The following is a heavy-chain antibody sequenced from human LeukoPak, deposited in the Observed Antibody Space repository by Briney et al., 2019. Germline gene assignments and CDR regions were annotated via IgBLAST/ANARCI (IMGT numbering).Heavy chain of an antibody. Sequence: GGSLRLSCAACGFTFDDYAMRWVRQAPGKGLEWVSLISWDGGSTYYADSVKGRFTISRDNSKNSLYLQMNSLRAEDTALYYCAKDTGDGYNSASDAFDIWGQGTMVTVSS. CDR1: GFTFDDYA. CDR3: AKDTGDGYNSASDAFDI. J-gene: IGHJ3*02. V-gene: IGHV3-43D*03. D-gene: IGHD5-24*01. CDR2: ISWDGGST.